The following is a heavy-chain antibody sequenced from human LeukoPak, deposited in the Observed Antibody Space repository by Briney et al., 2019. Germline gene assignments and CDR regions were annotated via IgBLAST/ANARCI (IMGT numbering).Heavy chain of an antibody. D-gene: IGHD3-10*01. CDR1: GFIFSTYW. J-gene: IGHJ4*02. CDR3: ARAYAASGSY. V-gene: IGHV3-7*01. Sequence: GGSLRLSCVGSGFIFSTYWMTWVRQAPGKGLEWVANINQDGSVTYYADSVKGRFAIFRDNAKNSVHLQMNSLGAEDTAVYYCARAYAASGSYWGQGTLVTVSS. CDR2: INQDGSVT.